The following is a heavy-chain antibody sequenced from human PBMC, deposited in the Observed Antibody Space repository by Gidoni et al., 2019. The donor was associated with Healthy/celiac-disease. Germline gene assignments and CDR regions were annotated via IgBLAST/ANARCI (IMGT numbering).Heavy chain of an antibody. J-gene: IGHJ5*02. D-gene: IGHD2-2*01. Sequence: QLQLVQSGAELHNPRSTAKASCTYAVCPSRSYPISCVRQAPGQGLEWMGGIIPIFGTANYAQNFQGRVTITADESTSTAYMELSSLRSEDTAVYYCARGSLRYCSSTSCPSWIGWFDPWGQGTLVTVSS. CDR2: IIPIFGTA. CDR1: VCPSRSYP. CDR3: ARGSLRYCSSTSCPSWIGWFDP. V-gene: IGHV1-69*01.